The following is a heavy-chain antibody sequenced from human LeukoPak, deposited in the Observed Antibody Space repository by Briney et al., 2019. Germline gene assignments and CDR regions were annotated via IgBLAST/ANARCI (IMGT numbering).Heavy chain of an antibody. J-gene: IGHJ4*02. CDR2: IYYSGST. Sequence: SETLSLTCTVSGGSISGSSYYWGWVRQPPGKGLEWIGSIYYSGSTYYNPSLKSRVIISVDTSKNQFSLKLSSVTAADTAVYYCARGLYNYGHGDYWGQGTLVTVSS. V-gene: IGHV4-39*01. CDR1: GGSISGSSYY. CDR3: ARGLYNYGHGDY. D-gene: IGHD5-18*01.